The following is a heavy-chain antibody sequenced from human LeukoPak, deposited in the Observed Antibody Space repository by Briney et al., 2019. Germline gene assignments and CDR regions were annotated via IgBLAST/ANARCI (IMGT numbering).Heavy chain of an antibody. Sequence: SVKVSCKASGGTFSSYAISWVRQAPGQGLEWMGGIIPIFGTANYAQKFQGRVTITADESTSTAYMELSSLRSEDTAAYYCARTDSSGYYFDYWGQGTLVTVSS. CDR3: ARTDSSGYYFDY. D-gene: IGHD3-22*01. CDR1: GGTFSSYA. J-gene: IGHJ4*02. CDR2: IIPIFGTA. V-gene: IGHV1-69*13.